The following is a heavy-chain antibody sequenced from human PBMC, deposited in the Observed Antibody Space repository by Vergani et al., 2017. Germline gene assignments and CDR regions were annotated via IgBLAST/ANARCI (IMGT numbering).Heavy chain of an antibody. J-gene: IGHJ6*04. CDR1: GFSFRNAW. CDR3: TTDPRYCGDGSCYWLRDHHYYGMDV. D-gene: IGHD2-21*01. V-gene: IGHV3-15*07. Sequence: EVQLVESGGGIVKPGGSLRLSCVASGFSFRNAWMNWARRTPGKGLEWVGRIKSTFDRGTTDYAAAVKGRFTISRDDSKNTLFLQMNGLKTEDIGVYYCTTDPRYCGDGSCYWLRDHHYYGMDVWGKGTTVTVSS. CDR2: IKSTFDRGTT.